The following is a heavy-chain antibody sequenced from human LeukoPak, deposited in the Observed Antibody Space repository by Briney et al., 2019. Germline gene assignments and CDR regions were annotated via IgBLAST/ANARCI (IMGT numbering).Heavy chain of an antibody. V-gene: IGHV1-8*01. Sequence: GASVKVSCKASGYTFTSYDINWVRQATGQGLEWMGWMNPNSGNTGYAQKFQGRVTMTRNTSISTAYMELSSLRSEDTAVYYCARGAVDYYGSGSYSHWFDPWGQGTLVTVSS. CDR2: MNPNSGNT. CDR3: ARGAVDYYGSGSYSHWFDP. J-gene: IGHJ5*02. D-gene: IGHD3-10*01. CDR1: GYTFTSYD.